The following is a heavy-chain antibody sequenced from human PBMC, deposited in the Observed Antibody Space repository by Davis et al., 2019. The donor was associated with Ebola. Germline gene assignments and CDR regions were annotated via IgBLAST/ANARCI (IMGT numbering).Heavy chain of an antibody. D-gene: IGHD2-2*01. J-gene: IGHJ6*02. CDR3: ARVLSDEYQLLYYYYGMDV. Sequence: SETLSLTCTVSGGSISSGGYYWSWIRQHPGKGLEWIGYIYYSGSTYYNPSLKSRVTISVDTSKNQFSLKLSSVTAADTAVYYCARVLSDEYQLLYYYYGMDVWGQGTTVTVSS. CDR1: GGSISSGGYY. CDR2: IYYSGST. V-gene: IGHV4-31*03.